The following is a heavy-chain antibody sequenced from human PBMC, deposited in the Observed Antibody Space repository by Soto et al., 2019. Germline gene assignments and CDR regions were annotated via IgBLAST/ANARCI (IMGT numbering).Heavy chain of an antibody. J-gene: IGHJ4*02. Sequence: GSLRLFCAASGFTFSSYAMSWVRQAPGKGLEWVSAISGSGGSTYYADSVKGRFTISRDNSKNTLYLQMNSLRAEDTAVYYCARSGSWYSFFDYWGQGTLVTVSS. CDR3: ARSGSWYSFFDY. CDR2: ISGSGGST. D-gene: IGHD2-15*01. CDR1: GFTFSSYA. V-gene: IGHV3-23*01.